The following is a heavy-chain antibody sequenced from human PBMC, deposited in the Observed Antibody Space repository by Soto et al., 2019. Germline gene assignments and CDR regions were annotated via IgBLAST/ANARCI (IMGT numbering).Heavy chain of an antibody. CDR1: GYIFTGYH. V-gene: IGHV1-2*02. Sequence: ASVKVSCKASGYIFTGYHMHWVRQAPGQGLEWMGWINPNSGGTNYAQKFQGRVTMTRDTSISTAYMELSRLRSDDTAVYYCARVRNYYDSSGYYLTYFDYWGQGTLVTVSS. D-gene: IGHD3-22*01. CDR2: INPNSGGT. CDR3: ARVRNYYDSSGYYLTYFDY. J-gene: IGHJ4*02.